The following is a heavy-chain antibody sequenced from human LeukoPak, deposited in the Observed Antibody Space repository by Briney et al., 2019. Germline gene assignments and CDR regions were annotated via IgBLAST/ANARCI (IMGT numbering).Heavy chain of an antibody. CDR1: GGSFSGYY. CDR2: INHSGST. V-gene: IGHV4-34*01. D-gene: IGHD4/OR15-4a*01. J-gene: IGHJ5*02. Sequence: SETLSLTCAVYGGSFSGYYWSWIRQPPGKGLEWIGEINHSGSTNYNPSLKSRVTISVDTSKNQFSLKLSSVTAADTAVYYCARRTGAYFGFDPWGQGTLVTVSS. CDR3: ARRTGAYFGFDP.